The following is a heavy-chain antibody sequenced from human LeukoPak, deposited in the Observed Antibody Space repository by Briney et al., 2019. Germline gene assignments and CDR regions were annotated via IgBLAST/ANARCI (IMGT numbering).Heavy chain of an antibody. Sequence: ASVKVSCKSSRYTFPSYDINWVREAAGHGLEWMGCMNPNTGRTGYAQKFQGRITMTKDTSINTAYMELTNLRSEEPAIYYCARLSQTPDYYTLGGYYYLGYWGQGTPVTVSS. CDR1: RYTFPSYD. CDR3: ARLSQTPDYYTLGGYYYLGY. CDR2: MNPNTGRT. D-gene: IGHD3-10*01. J-gene: IGHJ4*02. V-gene: IGHV1-8*01.